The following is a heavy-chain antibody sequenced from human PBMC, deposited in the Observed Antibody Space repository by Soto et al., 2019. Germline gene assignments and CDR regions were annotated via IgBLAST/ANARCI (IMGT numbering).Heavy chain of an antibody. CDR1: GFTFSTYT. CDR3: AREHATYYFDN. Sequence: QPGGSLRLSCAASGFTFSTYTIHWVRQAPGKGLEWVAAISYDGVNKYYADSVKGRFTISRENSKNTLHLHMSSLREEDTAVYYCAREHATYYFDNWGQGNLVTVSS. CDR2: ISYDGVNK. V-gene: IGHV3-30-3*01. J-gene: IGHJ4*02. D-gene: IGHD2-2*01.